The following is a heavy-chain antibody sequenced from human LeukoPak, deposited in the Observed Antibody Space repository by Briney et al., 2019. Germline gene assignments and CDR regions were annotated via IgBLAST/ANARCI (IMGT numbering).Heavy chain of an antibody. J-gene: IGHJ4*02. Sequence: RSSETLSLTCTISGGSISIYFWSWIRQPPGKGLEWMGYIYYTESTNYNPSLKSRLIISLDTSKNQFSLKLSSVTAADTAVYYCARSGSGSYLDYWGQGTLVTVYS. CDR2: IYYTEST. D-gene: IGHD3-10*01. CDR3: ARSGSGSYLDY. CDR1: GGSISIYF. V-gene: IGHV4-59*01.